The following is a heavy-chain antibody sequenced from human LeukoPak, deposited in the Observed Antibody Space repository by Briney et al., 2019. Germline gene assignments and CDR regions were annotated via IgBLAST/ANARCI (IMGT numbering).Heavy chain of an antibody. CDR2: LYTGGGT. Sequence: HSGGSLRLSCAASGFSVRTTYMSWVRQAPGKGLEWVSVLYTGGGTDHADSVKGRFTISRDNSKNTLYLQMNSLRAEDTAVYYCARVKAAAIDYWGQGTLVTVSS. V-gene: IGHV3-53*01. CDR1: GFSVRTTY. J-gene: IGHJ4*02. CDR3: ARVKAAAIDY. D-gene: IGHD6-13*01.